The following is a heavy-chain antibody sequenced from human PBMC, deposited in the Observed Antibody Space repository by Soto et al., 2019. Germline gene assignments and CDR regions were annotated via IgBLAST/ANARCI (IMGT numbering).Heavy chain of an antibody. Sequence: SETLSLTCIVSGESISSSSNYWGWIRQPPGQGLVWIGSIYDGRRYYYNPSLKSRVTITIDTSKNQFSLKLSSVTATDTAVYYCARQRTTVVTQYYFDHWGQGALVTVSS. D-gene: IGHD2-21*02. CDR1: GESISSSSNY. J-gene: IGHJ4*02. CDR2: IYDGRRY. V-gene: IGHV4-39*01. CDR3: ARQRTTVVTQYYFDH.